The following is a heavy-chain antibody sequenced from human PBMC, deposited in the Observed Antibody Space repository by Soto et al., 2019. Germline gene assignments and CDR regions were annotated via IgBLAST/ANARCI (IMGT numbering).Heavy chain of an antibody. CDR3: ARPGIGGRSASLSPIDY. CDR1: GFTFSAYS. Sequence: PVGSLRLSCAVSGFTFSAYSMTWVRRAPGKGLEWVSYISGTSGSIYYADSVKGRFTISRDNSKTTLYLQMNSLRAEDTAVYYCARPGIGGRSASLSPIDYWGRGTLVTVSS. D-gene: IGHD3-16*02. V-gene: IGHV3-48*01. J-gene: IGHJ4*02. CDR2: ISGTSGSI.